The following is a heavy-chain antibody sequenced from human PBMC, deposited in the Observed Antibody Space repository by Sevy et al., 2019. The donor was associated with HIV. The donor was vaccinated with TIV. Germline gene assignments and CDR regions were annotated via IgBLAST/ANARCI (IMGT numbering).Heavy chain of an antibody. CDR3: AKDPTDRPPKYYYDSSGYYPILTYFDY. CDR1: GFTFSSYA. V-gene: IGHV3-23*01. J-gene: IGHJ4*02. Sequence: GGSLRLSCVTSGFTFSSYAMSWVRQTPGKGLEWVSAIGGSADYTYYADSVKGRFTISRDNSKNTLYLQMNSLRAEDTAVYYCAKDPTDRPPKYYYDSSGYYPILTYFDYWGQGTLVTVSS. CDR2: IGGSADYT. D-gene: IGHD3-22*01.